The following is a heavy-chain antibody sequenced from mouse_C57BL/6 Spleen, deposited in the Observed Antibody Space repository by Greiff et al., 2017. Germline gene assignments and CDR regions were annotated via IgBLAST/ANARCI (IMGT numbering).Heavy chain of an antibody. V-gene: IGHV1-22*01. CDR3: ARGEDWDVGYFDD. CDR1: GYTFTDYN. J-gene: IGHJ1*03. CDR2: INPNNGGT. Sequence: VQLQQSGPELVKPGASVKMSCKASGYTFTDYNMHWVKQSPGKSLEWIGYINPNNGGTSYNQKFKGKATLTVNKSSSTAYMELRSLTSEDSAVYYCARGEDWDVGYFDDWGTGTTLTVSS. D-gene: IGHD4-1*01.